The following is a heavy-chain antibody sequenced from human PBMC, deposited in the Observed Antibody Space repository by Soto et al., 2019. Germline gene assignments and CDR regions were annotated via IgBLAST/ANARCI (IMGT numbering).Heavy chain of an antibody. CDR1: GGSISSYY. CDR3: ARVKGYYYDSSGLDAFDI. CDR2: IYYSGST. D-gene: IGHD3-22*01. J-gene: IGHJ3*02. V-gene: IGHV4-59*01. Sequence: PSETLSLTCTVSGGSISSYYWSWIRQPPGKGLEWIGYIYYSGSTNYNPSLKSRVTISVDTSKNQFSLKLSSVTAADTAVYYCARVKGYYYDSSGLDAFDIWGQGTMVTVSS.